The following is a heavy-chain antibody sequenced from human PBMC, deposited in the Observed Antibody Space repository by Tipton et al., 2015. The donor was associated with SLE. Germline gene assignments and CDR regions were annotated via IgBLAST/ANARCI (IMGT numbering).Heavy chain of an antibody. V-gene: IGHV3-30-3*01. CDR1: GFTFSTYP. CDR2: ISYDGSNK. CDR3: ARVGDWNVGDAFDI. J-gene: IGHJ3*02. Sequence: RSLRLSCSASGFTFSTYPMHWVRRAPGKGLEWVAVISYDGSNKYYADSVKGRFTISRDNAKNSLYLQMNSLRAEDTAVYYCARVGDWNVGDAFDIWGQGTMVTVSS. D-gene: IGHD1-1*01.